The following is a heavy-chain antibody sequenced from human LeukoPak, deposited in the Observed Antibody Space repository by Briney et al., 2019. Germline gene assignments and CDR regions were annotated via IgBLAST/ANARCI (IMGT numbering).Heavy chain of an antibody. V-gene: IGHV1-2*02. CDR3: ASSPGYSSSWPYNWFDP. J-gene: IGHJ5*02. CDR1: GYTFTSYY. D-gene: IGHD6-13*01. CDR2: INPNSGGT. Sequence: VASVKVSCKASGYTFTSYYMHWVRQAPGQGLEWMGIINPNSGGTNYAQKFQGRVTMTRDTSISTAYMELSRLRSDDTAVYYCASSPGYSSSWPYNWFDPWGQGTLVTVSS.